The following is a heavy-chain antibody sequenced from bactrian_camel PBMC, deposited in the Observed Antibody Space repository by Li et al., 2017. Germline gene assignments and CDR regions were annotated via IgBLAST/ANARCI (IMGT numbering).Heavy chain of an antibody. D-gene: IGHD3*01. CDR2: INNDGSR. V-gene: IGHV3S53*01. Sequence: VQLVESGGGSVQAGGSLRLSCVASGDTYGTICMAWFRQAPGSQRETVATINNDGSRGYGASVKGRFTISRDNAKDTLYLQMNSLKIEDTAVYYCALGSSRQATMTARGRGTQVTVS. J-gene: IGHJ4*01. CDR1: GDTYGTIC.